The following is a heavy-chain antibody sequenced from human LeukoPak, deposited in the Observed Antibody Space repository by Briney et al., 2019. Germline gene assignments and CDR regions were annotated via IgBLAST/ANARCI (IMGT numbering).Heavy chain of an antibody. D-gene: IGHD3-22*01. CDR1: EYYTFTSYY. CDR2: INPSSGST. CDR3: AITLILVGHDAFDI. V-gene: IGHV1-46*01. J-gene: IGHJ3*02. Sequence: ASVKVSCKASEYYTFTSYYMHWVRQAPGQGLEWMAIINPSSGSTTNAQKFQGRVTVTRDTSTSTVYMELSGLRSEDTAVYYCAITLILVGHDAFDIWGQGTMVTVSS.